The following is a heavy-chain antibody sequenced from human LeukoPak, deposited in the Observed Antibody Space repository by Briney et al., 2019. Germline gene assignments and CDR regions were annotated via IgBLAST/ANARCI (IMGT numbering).Heavy chain of an antibody. D-gene: IGHD1-14*01. J-gene: IGHJ6*03. CDR3: ARDHRPQYYYYYMDV. Sequence: GGSLRLSCAASGFTFSNAWMNWVRQAPGKGLEWVSYISSSSSTIYYADSVKGRFTISRDNAKNSLYLQMNSLRAEDTAVYYRARDHRPQYYYYYMDVWGKGTTVTVSS. CDR2: ISSSSSTI. V-gene: IGHV3-48*01. CDR1: GFTFSNAW.